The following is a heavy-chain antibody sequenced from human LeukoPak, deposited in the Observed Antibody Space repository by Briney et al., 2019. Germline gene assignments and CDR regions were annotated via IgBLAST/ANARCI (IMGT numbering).Heavy chain of an antibody. Sequence: ASVKVSCKTSGYTFTDYLIHWVRQAPGQGLEWMGWINPDNGDTNYPQKFQGMVTMTRDTSISTAYVELSRLRSDDTAFYYCATTSLRRGSTTSAPDYWGQGTLDTVSS. CDR2: INPDNGDT. CDR3: ATTSLRRGSTTSAPDY. D-gene: IGHD2-2*01. CDR1: GYTFTDYL. V-gene: IGHV1-2*02. J-gene: IGHJ4*02.